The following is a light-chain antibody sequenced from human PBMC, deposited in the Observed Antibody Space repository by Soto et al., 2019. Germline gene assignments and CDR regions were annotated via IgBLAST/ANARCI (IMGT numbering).Light chain of an antibody. V-gene: IGKV3-20*01. J-gene: IGKJ4*01. CDR2: DAS. CDR3: QQYGSSLT. Sequence: IVLTQSPGTLSLSPGERSTLSCRASQSIGDYLAWYQHKPAQSPRLLIYDASKRATGIPARFNGSGSGTDFTLTISTLEPEDFAVYYCQQYGSSLTVGGGTKVDIK. CDR1: QSIGDY.